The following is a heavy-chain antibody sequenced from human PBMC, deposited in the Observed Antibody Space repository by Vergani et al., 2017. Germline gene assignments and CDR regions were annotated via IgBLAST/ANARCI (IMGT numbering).Heavy chain of an antibody. D-gene: IGHD6-13*01. J-gene: IGHJ4*02. CDR2: IWYDGSNK. Sequence: QVQLVESGGGVVQPGRSLRLSCAASGFTFSNYGMHWVRQAPGKGLEWVSFIWYDGSNKYYADSVKGRFTISRDNSKNTLYLQMNSLRAEDTAVYYCARDDSSSWYYFDYWGQGTLVTVSS. V-gene: IGHV3-33*01. CDR3: ARDDSSSWYYFDY. CDR1: GFTFSNYG.